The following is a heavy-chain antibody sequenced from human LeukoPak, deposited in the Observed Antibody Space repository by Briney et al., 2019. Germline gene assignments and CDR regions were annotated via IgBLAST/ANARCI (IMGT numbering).Heavy chain of an antibody. V-gene: IGHV4-59*01. J-gene: IGHJ4*02. CDR3: ARARDAYDSFDN. CDR1: VDSISSYS. Sequence: KSSETLSLTCTVSVDSISSYSWNWIRQPPGKGLEWIGYIYYSGTTDYNPSLKSRVTISVDTSHQFSLRLSSVIAADTAVYYCARARDAYDSFDNWGQGTLVTVSS. CDR2: IYYSGTT. D-gene: IGHD3-22*01.